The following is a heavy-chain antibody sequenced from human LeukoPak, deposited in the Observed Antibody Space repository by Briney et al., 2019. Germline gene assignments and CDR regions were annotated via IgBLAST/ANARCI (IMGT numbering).Heavy chain of an antibody. V-gene: IGHV3-64D*06. Sequence: PGGSLRLSCSASGFTFSSYVMHWVRQAPGKGLEYVSAISTNGGSTFYADSVKGRFTISRDNSKNALYLQMSSLRAEDTAVYYCVKVSAAGTSVDYWGQGTLVTVSS. CDR2: ISTNGGST. CDR1: GFTFSSYV. J-gene: IGHJ4*02. D-gene: IGHD6-13*01. CDR3: VKVSAAGTSVDY.